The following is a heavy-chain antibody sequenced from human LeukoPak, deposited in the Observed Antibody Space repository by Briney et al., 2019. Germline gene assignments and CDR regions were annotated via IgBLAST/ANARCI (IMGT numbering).Heavy chain of an antibody. Sequence: SETPSLTCTVSGGSISPYYWSWIRQPAGKGLEWIGRIYASGSTNYNPSLKSRVTLSVDKSKNQLSLNLSSVTAADTAVYYCAREVPAAITVVDVWGKGTTVTVSP. D-gene: IGHD2-2*01. CDR1: GGSISPYY. CDR2: IYASGST. CDR3: AREVPAAITVVDV. J-gene: IGHJ6*04. V-gene: IGHV4-4*07.